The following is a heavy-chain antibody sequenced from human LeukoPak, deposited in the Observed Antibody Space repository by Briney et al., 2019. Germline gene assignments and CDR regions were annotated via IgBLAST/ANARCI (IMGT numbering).Heavy chain of an antibody. CDR2: INHSGST. D-gene: IGHD3-3*01. J-gene: IGHJ5*02. CDR1: GGSFSGYY. V-gene: IGHV4-34*01. CDR3: ARGGFYYDFWSGYYPSHGWFDP. Sequence: KPSETLSLTCAVYGGSFSGYYWSWIRQPPGKGLEWIGEINHSGSTNYNPSLKSRVTISVATSKNQFSLKLSSVTAADTAVYYCARGGFYYDFWSGYYPSHGWFDPWGQGTLVTVSS.